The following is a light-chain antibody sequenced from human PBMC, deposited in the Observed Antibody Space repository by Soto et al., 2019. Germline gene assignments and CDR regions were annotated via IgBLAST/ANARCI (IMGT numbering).Light chain of an antibody. CDR3: SSYTSDNRDYV. J-gene: IGLJ1*01. Sequence: QSVLTQPRSVSGSPGQSVTISCTGTSSDFGGYNYVSWYQHHPGKAPKLMIYEVSNRPSGVSRRFSGSKSGNTASLTISGLQAEDEAHYYCSSYTSDNRDYVFGTGTKVT. V-gene: IGLV2-14*01. CDR2: EVS. CDR1: SSDFGGYNY.